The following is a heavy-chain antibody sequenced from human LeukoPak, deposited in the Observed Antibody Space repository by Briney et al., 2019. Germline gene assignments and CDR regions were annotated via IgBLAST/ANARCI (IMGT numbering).Heavy chain of an antibody. D-gene: IGHD3-9*01. V-gene: IGHV3-23*01. CDR1: GFTFSNYA. Sequence: SGGSLRLSCVASGFTFSNYAMSWVRQAPGKGLEWVSAITGSGGITYYADSVKGRFTISRDNSKNTPYLQMNSPRAEDTAVYHCAKWGDYDVLTGYYDPDYWGQGTLVTVSS. CDR2: ITGSGGIT. J-gene: IGHJ4*02. CDR3: AKWGDYDVLTGYYDPDY.